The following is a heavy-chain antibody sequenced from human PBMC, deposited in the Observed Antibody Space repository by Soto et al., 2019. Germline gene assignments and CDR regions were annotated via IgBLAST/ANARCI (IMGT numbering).Heavy chain of an antibody. D-gene: IGHD1-1*01. CDR1: GFTFSSYA. CDR2: ISGSGGST. V-gene: IGHV3-23*01. CDR3: AKDWTDNRMYDAFDI. J-gene: IGHJ3*02. Sequence: GGSLRLSCAASGFTFSSYAMSWVRQAPGKGLEWVSAISGSGGSTYYADSVKGRFTISRDNSKNTPYLQMNSLRAEDTAVSYCAKDWTDNRMYDAFDIWGQGTMVTVSS.